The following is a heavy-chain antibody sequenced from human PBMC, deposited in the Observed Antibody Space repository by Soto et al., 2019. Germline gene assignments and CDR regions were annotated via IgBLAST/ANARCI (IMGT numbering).Heavy chain of an antibody. D-gene: IGHD6-13*01. J-gene: IGHJ4*02. CDR2: IHHSVST. CDR1: GLSISSDNL. Sequence: QVQLQESGPGLVRPSWTVSLTCAVSGLSISSDNLGSWVRQPPRKGLEWIGEIHHSVSTNYNPSLKSRVTMSVVPSKDLFSLTLNSVTAEDTAFHYGARDQGSHPGEWGQGTLVSVSS. V-gene: IGHV4-4*02. CDR3: ARDQGSHPGE.